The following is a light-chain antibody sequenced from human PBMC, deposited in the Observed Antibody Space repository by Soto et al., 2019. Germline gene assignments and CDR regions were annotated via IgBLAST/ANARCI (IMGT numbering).Light chain of an antibody. CDR2: EAS. CDR1: QTISTW. V-gene: IGKV1-39*01. Sequence: DIQMTQSPSTLSASVGDRVTITCRASQTISTWLAWYQQKPGKAPNLLIYEASHLQSGVPFRFFGSGSGTDFTLTIDNLQHEDSATYYCQQSHSTPPTFGPGTKLEIK. J-gene: IGKJ2*01. CDR3: QQSHSTPPT.